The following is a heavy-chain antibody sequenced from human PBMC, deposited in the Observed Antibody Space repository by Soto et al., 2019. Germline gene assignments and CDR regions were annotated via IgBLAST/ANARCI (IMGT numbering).Heavy chain of an antibody. CDR1: DGSSISVGYY. V-gene: IGHV4-31*03. Sequence: SEIPSLTCTVSDGSSISVGYYWSCIRQHPGKGLEWIGYIYYSGSTYYNPSLKSRVTISVDTSKNQFSLKLSSVTAADTAVYYCARGVGLEWLFYVYWGQGTLVTVSS. CDR2: IYYSGST. CDR3: ARGVGLEWLFYVY. J-gene: IGHJ4*02. D-gene: IGHD3-3*01.